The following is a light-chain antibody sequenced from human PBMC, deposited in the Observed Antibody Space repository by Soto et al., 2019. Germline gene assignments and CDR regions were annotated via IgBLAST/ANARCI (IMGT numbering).Light chain of an antibody. CDR2: DAS. V-gene: IGKV1-5*01. Sequence: DIQMTQSPSTLSASVGDRVTITCRASQSISSWLAWYQQKPGKAPKILIYDASSLESGVPSRFSGSGSGTEFTLTISRVQPEDFATYYCQQVNVYPSTFGGGTKVDIK. CDR1: QSISSW. J-gene: IGKJ4*01. CDR3: QQVNVYPST.